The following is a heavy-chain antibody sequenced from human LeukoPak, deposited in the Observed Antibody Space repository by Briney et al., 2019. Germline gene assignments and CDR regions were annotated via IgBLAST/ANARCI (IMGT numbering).Heavy chain of an antibody. CDR2: IYYSGST. J-gene: IGHJ4*02. V-gene: IGHV4-59*08. CDR3: ARLRGPYSSGYYFLDY. D-gene: IGHD3-22*01. CDR1: GGSISSYY. Sequence: SPSETLSLTCTVSGGSISSYYWSWIRQPPGKGLEWIGYIYYSGSTNYNPSLKSRVTISVDTSKNQFSLKLSSVTAADTAVYYCARLRGPYSSGYYFLDYWGQGTLVTVSS.